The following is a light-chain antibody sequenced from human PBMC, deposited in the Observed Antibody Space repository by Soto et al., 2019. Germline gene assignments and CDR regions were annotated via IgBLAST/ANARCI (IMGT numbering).Light chain of an antibody. Sequence: EVVLTQSPGTLSLSPGERATLSCRTSQSVVNYQLAWYRQKPGQAPRLLIYNTFHRATGIPDRFSGTGSETDFTLTISGLEPEDFAVYHCQQYGALPPTFGQGTKVDNK. V-gene: IGKV3-20*01. J-gene: IGKJ1*01. CDR2: NTF. CDR3: QQYGALPPT. CDR1: QSVVNYQ.